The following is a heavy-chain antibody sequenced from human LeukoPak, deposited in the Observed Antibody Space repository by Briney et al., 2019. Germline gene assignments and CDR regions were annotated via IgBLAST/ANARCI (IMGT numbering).Heavy chain of an antibody. Sequence: GGSLRLSCAASGFTFSSYAMSWVRQAPEKGLEWVSAISGSGGSTYYADSVKGRFTISRDNSKNTLYLQMNSLRAEDTAVYYCAKDLGSGCYFDGPFDYWGQGTLVTVSS. D-gene: IGHD1-26*01. V-gene: IGHV3-23*01. CDR2: ISGSGGST. J-gene: IGHJ4*02. CDR3: AKDLGSGCYFDGPFDY. CDR1: GFTFSSYA.